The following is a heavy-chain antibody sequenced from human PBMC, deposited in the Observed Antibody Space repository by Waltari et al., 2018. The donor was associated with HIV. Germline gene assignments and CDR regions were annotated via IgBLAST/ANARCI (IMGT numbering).Heavy chain of an antibody. CDR1: GFTFSSNR. CDR2: ISSSGSTI. D-gene: IGHD1-26*01. CDR3: ARDYSGTYADFDY. J-gene: IGHJ4*02. V-gene: IGHV3-48*01. Sequence: EVRLVESGGGLVQPGGSLRLSCAASGFTFSSNRMNWVRQAPGKGLEWVSDISSSGSTIYYADSVRGRFTISRDNAKNSLYLQLNSLRAEDTAVYYCARDYSGTYADFDYWGQGTLVTVSS.